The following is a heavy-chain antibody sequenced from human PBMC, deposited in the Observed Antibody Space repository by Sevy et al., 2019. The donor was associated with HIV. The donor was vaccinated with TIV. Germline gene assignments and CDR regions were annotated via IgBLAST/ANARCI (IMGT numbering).Heavy chain of an antibody. J-gene: IGHJ6*02. Sequence: GGSLRLSCAASGFSFSSYAMCWVRQAPGRGLEWVSGISGSGVSTYYADSVKGRFTISRDNSKNTLYLQMNSLRVEDTAVYYCAKVGGYSYYYGMDVWGQGTTVTVSS. D-gene: IGHD3-16*01. V-gene: IGHV3-23*01. CDR2: ISGSGVST. CDR1: GFSFSSYA. CDR3: AKVGGYSYYYGMDV.